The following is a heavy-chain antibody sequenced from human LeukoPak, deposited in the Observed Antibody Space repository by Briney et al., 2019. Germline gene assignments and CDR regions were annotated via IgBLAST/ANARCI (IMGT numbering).Heavy chain of an antibody. CDR2: IRYDGRNK. D-gene: IGHD1-26*01. CDR1: GFTFSSYG. V-gene: IGHV3-30*02. J-gene: IGHJ4*02. Sequence: GGSLRLSCAASGFTFSSYGMHWVRQAPGKGLEWVAFIRYDGRNKYYADSVKGRFTISRDNSKNTLYLQMNSLRAEDTAVYYCAKDWSGSYSYFDYWGQGTLVTVSS. CDR3: AKDWSGSYSYFDY.